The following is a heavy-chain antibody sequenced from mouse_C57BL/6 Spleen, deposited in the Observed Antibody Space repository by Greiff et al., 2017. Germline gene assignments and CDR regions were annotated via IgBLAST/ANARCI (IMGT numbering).Heavy chain of an antibody. CDR2: IYPGDGDT. J-gene: IGHJ4*01. CDR1: GYAFSSSW. Sequence: VQLQQSGPELVKPGASVKISCKASGYAFSSSWMNWVKQRPGKGLEWIGRIYPGDGDTNYNGKFKGKATLTADKSSSTAYMQLSSLTSEDSAVYFCARGGKFIKGMDYWGQGTSVTVSS. CDR3: ARGGKFIKGMDY. V-gene: IGHV1-82*01. D-gene: IGHD1-1*01.